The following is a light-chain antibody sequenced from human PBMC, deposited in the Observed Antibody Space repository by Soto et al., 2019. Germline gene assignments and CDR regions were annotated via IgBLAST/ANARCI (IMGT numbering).Light chain of an antibody. CDR3: QQYSIYSWT. CDR2: EAS. Sequence: DLQMATNSSTLCASAEARTTSPGRGRESISTWLAWYQQKPGKAPKLLIYEASSLESGVPSRFSGSGSGTEFTLTISSLQPDDFAIYYCQQYSIYSWTFGQGTKVDIK. CDR1: ESISTW. V-gene: IGKV1-5*03. J-gene: IGKJ1*01.